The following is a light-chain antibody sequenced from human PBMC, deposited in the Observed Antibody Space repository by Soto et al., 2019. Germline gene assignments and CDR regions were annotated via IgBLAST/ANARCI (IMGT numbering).Light chain of an antibody. V-gene: IGLV2-8*01. CDR3: SSYAGSNNWV. CDR1: SSDVGGYKY. CDR2: EVS. Sequence: QSVLTQPPSASGSPGQSVTISCTGNSSDVGGYKYVSWYQQHPGKAPKLMIYEVSKRPSGVPDRFSGSKSGNTASLTVSGLQAEDEADYYCSSYAGSNNWVFGGGTKVTVL. J-gene: IGLJ3*02.